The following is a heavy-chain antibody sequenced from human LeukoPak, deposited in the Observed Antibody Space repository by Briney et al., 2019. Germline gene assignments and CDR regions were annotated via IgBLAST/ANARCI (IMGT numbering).Heavy chain of an antibody. Sequence: PSETLSLTCTVSGGSISSSSYYWGWIRQPPGKGLEWIGSIYYSGSTYYNPSLKSRVTISVDTSKNQFSLKLSSLTAADTAVYYCARGAVAGFDHWGQGTLVTVSS. CDR2: IYYSGST. CDR3: ARGAVAGFDH. CDR1: GGSISSSSYY. V-gene: IGHV4-39*07. J-gene: IGHJ4*02. D-gene: IGHD6-19*01.